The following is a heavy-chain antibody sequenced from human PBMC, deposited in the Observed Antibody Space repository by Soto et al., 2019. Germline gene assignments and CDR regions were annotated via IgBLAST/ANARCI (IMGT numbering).Heavy chain of an antibody. CDR3: ARRSSSALGSLFDP. CDR2: MYYTGNK. D-gene: IGHD6-6*01. J-gene: IGHJ5*02. CDR1: GGSISSSTYY. V-gene: IGHV4-39*01. Sequence: SETLSLTCTVSGGSISSSTYYWDWIRQPPGKGLEWIGAMYYTGNKNYNPSLESRVTMSVDTSKNQFSLKLSSVTPTDTAVYYCARRSSSALGSLFDPWGRGILFTVSS.